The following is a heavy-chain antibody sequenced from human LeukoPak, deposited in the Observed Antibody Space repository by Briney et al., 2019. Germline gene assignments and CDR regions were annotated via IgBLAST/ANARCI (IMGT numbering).Heavy chain of an antibody. J-gene: IGHJ6*03. CDR3: ARAPPLYNWNDVDYYYYYMDV. V-gene: IGHV4-4*07. CDR2: IYSSGST. D-gene: IGHD1-1*01. CDR1: GGSISSYY. Sequence: SETLSLTCTVSGGSISSYYWSWIRQPAGKGLEWIGRIYSSGSTNYNPSLKSRVTMSVDTSKNQFSLKLSSVTAADTAVYYCARAPPLYNWNDVDYYYYYMDVWGKGTTVTVSS.